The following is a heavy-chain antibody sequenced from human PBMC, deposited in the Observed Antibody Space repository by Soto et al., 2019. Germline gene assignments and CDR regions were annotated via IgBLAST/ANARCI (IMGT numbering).Heavy chain of an antibody. V-gene: IGHV5-51*01. Sequence: PGESLKISCKGSGYSFTSYWIGWVRQMPGKGLEWMGIIYPGDSDTRYSPSFQGQVTISADKSISTAYLQWSSLKASDTAMYYCARTGTAMARGLYGMDVWGQGTTVTVS. CDR1: GYSFTSYW. CDR2: IYPGDSDT. CDR3: ARTGTAMARGLYGMDV. D-gene: IGHD5-18*01. J-gene: IGHJ6*02.